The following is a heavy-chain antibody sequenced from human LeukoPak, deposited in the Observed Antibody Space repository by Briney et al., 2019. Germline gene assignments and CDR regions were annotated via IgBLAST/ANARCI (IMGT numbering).Heavy chain of an antibody. Sequence: PGGSLRLSCAASGFTSSSYWMSWVRQAPGKGLEWVANIKQDGSEKYYVDSVKGRFTISRDNAKNSLYLQMNSLRAEDTAVYYCARAYFDYWGQGTLVTVSS. CDR2: IKQDGSEK. V-gene: IGHV3-7*01. CDR3: ARAYFDY. J-gene: IGHJ4*02. CDR1: GFTSSSYW.